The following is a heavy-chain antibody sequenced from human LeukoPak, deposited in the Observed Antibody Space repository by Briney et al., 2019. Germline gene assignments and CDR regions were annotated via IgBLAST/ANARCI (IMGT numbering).Heavy chain of an antibody. V-gene: IGHV3-30*04. CDR1: GFTFSSYT. J-gene: IGHJ4*02. Sequence: GGSLRLSCAASGFTFSSYTMNWVRQAPDKGLEWVAFLQNHGGDIHYAESVEGRFPISRDNSKNTLYLQMNSLRAEDTAVYYCARDTGYYDFEYWGQGPLVTVSS. D-gene: IGHD3-3*01. CDR2: LQNHGGDI. CDR3: ARDTGYYDFEY.